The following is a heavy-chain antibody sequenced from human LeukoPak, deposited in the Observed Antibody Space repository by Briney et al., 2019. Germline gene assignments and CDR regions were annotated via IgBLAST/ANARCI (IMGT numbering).Heavy chain of an antibody. Sequence: PSETLSLTCTVSGGSISSYYWSWIRQPAGKGLEWIGRIYTSGSTNYNPSLKSRVTMSVDTSKNQFSLKLSSVTAADTAVYYCARGLGQQLVLRAFDIWGQGTMVTVSS. V-gene: IGHV4-4*07. CDR2: IYTSGST. D-gene: IGHD6-13*01. CDR3: ARGLGQQLVLRAFDI. CDR1: GGSISSYY. J-gene: IGHJ3*02.